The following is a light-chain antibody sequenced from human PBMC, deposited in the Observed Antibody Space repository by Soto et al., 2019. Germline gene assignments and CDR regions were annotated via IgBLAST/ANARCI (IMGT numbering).Light chain of an antibody. CDR3: QQYNNWPWT. Sequence: EIVMTQSPATLSVSPGERDTLSCRASQSVSSNLAWYQQKPGQAPRLLIYGASTRATGIPARFSGSGSGTEFTLTISSRQSEDFAVYYCQQYNNWPWTFGQGTKVEIK. CDR1: QSVSSN. CDR2: GAS. V-gene: IGKV3-15*01. J-gene: IGKJ1*01.